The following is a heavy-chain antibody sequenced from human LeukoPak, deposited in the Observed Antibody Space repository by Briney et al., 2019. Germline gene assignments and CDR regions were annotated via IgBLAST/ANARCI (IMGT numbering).Heavy chain of an antibody. D-gene: IGHD4-23*01. J-gene: IGHJ3*02. V-gene: IGHV3-74*01. CDR1: GFTFTYHW. CDR3: VTLTSAVNYYAFDM. CDR2: INYDGTST. Sequence: GGSLRLSCAASGFTFTYHWVHWVRQAPGKGLLWVSRINYDGTSTSHADSVKGRFPISRDNAKNTVSLQMNSLIAEDTAVYYCVTLTSAVNYYAFDMWGQGTMVTVSS.